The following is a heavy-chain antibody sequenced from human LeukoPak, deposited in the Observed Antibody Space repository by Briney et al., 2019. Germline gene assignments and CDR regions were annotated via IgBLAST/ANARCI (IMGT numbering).Heavy chain of an antibody. CDR2: IFYSGNS. Sequence: SETLSLTCTVTGGYISSGGYYWSWIRQHPRNGLEWIGYIFYSGNSYFNPSLKSRVTVSVDTSKNQFSLKLTSVTAADAATYYCAGGIAAFYFDYWGQGILVTVSS. V-gene: IGHV4-31*03. CDR3: AGGIAAFYFDY. CDR1: GGYISSGGYY. D-gene: IGHD6-6*01. J-gene: IGHJ4*02.